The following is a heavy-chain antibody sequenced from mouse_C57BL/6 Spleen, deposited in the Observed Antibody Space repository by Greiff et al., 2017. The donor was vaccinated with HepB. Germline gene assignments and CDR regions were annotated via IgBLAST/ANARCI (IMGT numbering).Heavy chain of an antibody. Sequence: VQLQQSGAELVKPGASVKLSCKASGYTFTSYWMHWVKQRPGQGLEWIGMIHPNSGSTNYNEKFKSKATLTVDKSASTAYMQLSSLTSEDSAVYYCASYYGSSYWFAYWGQGTLVTGSA. CDR3: ASYYGSSYWFAY. D-gene: IGHD1-1*01. CDR2: IHPNSGST. J-gene: IGHJ3*01. V-gene: IGHV1-64*01. CDR1: GYTFTSYW.